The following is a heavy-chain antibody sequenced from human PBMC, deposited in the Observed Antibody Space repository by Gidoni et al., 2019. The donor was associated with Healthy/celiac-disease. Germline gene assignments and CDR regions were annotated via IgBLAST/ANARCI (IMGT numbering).Heavy chain of an antibody. Sequence: QVQLVESGRGLVKPGGSLRLSCAASGFTFSDYYMSWIRQAHGKGLEWVSYISSSGSTIYYADSVKGRFTISRDNAKNSLYLQMNSLRAEDTAVYYCARDLIYCSGGSCYSGYVDYWGQGTLVTVSS. V-gene: IGHV3-11*01. D-gene: IGHD2-15*01. CDR1: GFTFSDYY. CDR3: ARDLIYCSGGSCYSGYVDY. CDR2: ISSSGSTI. J-gene: IGHJ4*02.